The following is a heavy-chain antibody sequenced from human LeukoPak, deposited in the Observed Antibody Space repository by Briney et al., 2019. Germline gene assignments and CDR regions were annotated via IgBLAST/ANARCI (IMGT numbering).Heavy chain of an antibody. D-gene: IGHD2-15*01. CDR1: GFIFSNYW. Sequence: PGGSLRLSCAASGFIFSNYWVTWVRQAPGTGLEWVANIKYDSSDSHYVDSVKGRFTISRDNSKSTLYLQMNSLRAEDTAVYYCAKWGCSGVNCYPFAYWGQGTLVTVSS. CDR3: AKWGCSGVNCYPFAY. V-gene: IGHV3-7*03. J-gene: IGHJ4*02. CDR2: IKYDSSDS.